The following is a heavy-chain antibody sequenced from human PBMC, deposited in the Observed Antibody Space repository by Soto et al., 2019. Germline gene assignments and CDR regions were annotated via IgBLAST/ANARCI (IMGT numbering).Heavy chain of an antibody. CDR2: ISYDGSNK. D-gene: IGHD3-3*01. V-gene: IGHV3-30*18. Sequence: QVQLVESGGGVVQPGRSLRLSCAASGFTFSSYGMHWVRQAPGKGLEWVAVISYDGSNKYYADSVKGRFTISRDNSKNTLYLQMNSLRAEDTAVYYCAQDFAPLYYDVWSGSPDAFDIWGQGTMVTVSS. CDR1: GFTFSSYG. J-gene: IGHJ3*02. CDR3: AQDFAPLYYDVWSGSPDAFDI.